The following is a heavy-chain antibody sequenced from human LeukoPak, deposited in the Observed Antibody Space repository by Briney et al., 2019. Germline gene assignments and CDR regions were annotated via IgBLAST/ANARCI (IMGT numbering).Heavy chain of an antibody. CDR3: ARDRASLNVNNWFDP. J-gene: IGHJ5*02. Sequence: GASVKVSCKASGYTFTGYYMHWVRQAPGQGLEWMGWINPNSGGTNYAQKFQGRVTMTRDTSISTAYMELSRLRSDDTAVYYCARDRASLNVNNWFDPWGQGTLVTVSS. CDR1: GYTFTGYY. V-gene: IGHV1-2*02. D-gene: IGHD2-2*01. CDR2: INPNSGGT.